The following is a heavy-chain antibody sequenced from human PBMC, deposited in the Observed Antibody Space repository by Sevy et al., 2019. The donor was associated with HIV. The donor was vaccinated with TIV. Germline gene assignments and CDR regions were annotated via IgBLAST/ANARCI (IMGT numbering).Heavy chain of an antibody. CDR1: GFTFSNAW. D-gene: IGHD4-4*01. Sequence: GGSLRLSCAASGFTFSNAWMSWVRQAPGKGLEWVGRIKSKTDGGTTDYAAPVKGRFTISRDDSKNTLYLQMSSLKTEDTAVYYCTTDPPLAYTHAFDIWGQGTMVTVSS. CDR3: TTDPPLAYTHAFDI. V-gene: IGHV3-15*01. CDR2: IKSKTDGGTT. J-gene: IGHJ3*02.